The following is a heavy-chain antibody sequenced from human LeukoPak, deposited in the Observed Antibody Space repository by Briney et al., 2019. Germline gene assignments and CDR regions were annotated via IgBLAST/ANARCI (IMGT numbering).Heavy chain of an antibody. J-gene: IGHJ1*01. Sequence: PGGSLRLSCAASGFTFRSYTMSWVRQAPGKGLEWVSAISGSGGNTYYADPVKGRFTISRDNSKNTLYMQMNSLRAEDTAVYYCAKAPTPVVAATLFHHWGQGTLVTVS. CDR2: ISGSGGNT. V-gene: IGHV3-23*01. CDR3: AKAPTPVVAATLFHH. D-gene: IGHD2-15*01. CDR1: GFTFRSYT.